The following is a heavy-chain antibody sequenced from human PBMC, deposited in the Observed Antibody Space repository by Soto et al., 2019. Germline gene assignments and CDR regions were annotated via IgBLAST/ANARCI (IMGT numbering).Heavy chain of an antibody. D-gene: IGHD5-12*01. V-gene: IGHV3-53*01. J-gene: IGHJ1*01. CDR1: GFMFRSYV. CDR3: ARDRVESGYPEYFQH. Sequence: GGSLRLSCAASGFMFRSYVMSWVRQAPGKGLEWVSVIYSGGSTYYADSVKGRFTISRDNSKNTLYLQMNSLRAEDTAVYYCARDRVESGYPEYFQHWGQGTLVTVSS. CDR2: IYSGGST.